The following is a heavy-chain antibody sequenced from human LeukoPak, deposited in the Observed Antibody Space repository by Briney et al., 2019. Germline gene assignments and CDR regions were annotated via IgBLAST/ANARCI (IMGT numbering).Heavy chain of an antibody. Sequence: GGSLRLSCAASGFSFSSYAMTWVRQAPGKGLQWVSSITTTSDYIYYSDSVKGRFTISRDNAKNSLYLQMNSLRAEDTAVYYCAKVADYGDYAPLGHWGQGTLVTASS. CDR2: ITTTSDYI. J-gene: IGHJ4*01. V-gene: IGHV3-21*01. D-gene: IGHD4-17*01. CDR3: AKVADYGDYAPLGH. CDR1: GFSFSSYA.